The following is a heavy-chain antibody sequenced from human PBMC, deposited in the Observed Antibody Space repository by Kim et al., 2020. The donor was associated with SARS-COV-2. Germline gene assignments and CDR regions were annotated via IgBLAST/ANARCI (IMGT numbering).Heavy chain of an antibody. CDR2: FDPEDGET. J-gene: IGHJ3*02. CDR3: ATTPPITRGAFDI. V-gene: IGHV1-24*01. CDR1: GYTLTELS. Sequence: ASVKVSCKVSGYTLTELSMHWVRQAPGKGLEWMGGFDPEDGETIYAQKFQGRVTMTEDTSTYTAYMELSSLRSEDTAVYYCATTPPITRGAFDIWGQGTMVTVSS. D-gene: IGHD3-10*01.